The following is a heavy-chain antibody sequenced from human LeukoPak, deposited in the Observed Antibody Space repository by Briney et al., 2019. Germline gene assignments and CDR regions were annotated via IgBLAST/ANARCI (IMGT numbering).Heavy chain of an antibody. CDR1: GFTFSSYW. V-gene: IGHV3-74*01. J-gene: IGHJ6*02. CDR2: INSDGSST. Sequence: PGGSLRLSCAASGFTFSSYWMHWVRQAPGKGLVWVSRINSDGSSTSYADSVKGRFTISRDNAKNTLYLQMNSLRAEDTAVYYCAGDQIIVATILDYYYGMDVWAKGPRSPSP. CDR3: AGDQIIVATILDYYYGMDV. D-gene: IGHD5-12*01.